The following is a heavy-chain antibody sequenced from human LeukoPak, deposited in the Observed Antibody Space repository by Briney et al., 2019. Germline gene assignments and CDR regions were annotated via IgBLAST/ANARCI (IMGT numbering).Heavy chain of an antibody. CDR2: IYPGDFDT. CDR1: GYSFTTYW. J-gene: IGHJ5*02. V-gene: IGHV5-51*01. CDR3: ASPVRSGRGNWFDP. D-gene: IGHD3-10*01. Sequence: GESLKISCKGSGYSFTTYWIGWVRQMPGKGLEWMGMIYPGDFDTKYSPPFQGQVTISVDRSITTAYLQWSSLKASDTAMYYCASPVRSGRGNWFDPWGQGTLVTVSS.